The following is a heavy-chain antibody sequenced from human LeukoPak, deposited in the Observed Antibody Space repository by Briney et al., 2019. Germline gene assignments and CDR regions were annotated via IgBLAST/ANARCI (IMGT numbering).Heavy chain of an antibody. D-gene: IGHD3-3*01. CDR2: IYSGGST. J-gene: IGHJ4*02. V-gene: IGHV3-53*01. Sequence: GGSLRLSWAASGFTVISNYMSWSRQAPGKGLEWASVIYSGGSTYYADSVKGRFTISRDNSKNTLYLQMNSLRAEDTAVYYCARDKQSDFWSGSFSDWGQGTLVTVSS. CDR1: GFTVISNY. CDR3: ARDKQSDFWSGSFSD.